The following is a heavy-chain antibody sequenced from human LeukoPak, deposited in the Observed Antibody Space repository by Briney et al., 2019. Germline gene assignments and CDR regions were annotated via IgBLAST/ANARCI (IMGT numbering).Heavy chain of an antibody. CDR3: VKDSHYSSSWARYYYYGMDV. V-gene: IGHV3-30*02. CDR1: GFTFSSYG. CDR2: IRYDGSNK. Sequence: PGGSLRLSCAASGFTFSSYGMHWVRQAPGKGLEWVAFIRYDGSNKYYADSVKGRFTISRDNSKNTLYLQMNSLRAEDTAVYYCVKDSHYSSSWARYYYYGMDVWGQGTTVTVSS. D-gene: IGHD6-13*01. J-gene: IGHJ6*02.